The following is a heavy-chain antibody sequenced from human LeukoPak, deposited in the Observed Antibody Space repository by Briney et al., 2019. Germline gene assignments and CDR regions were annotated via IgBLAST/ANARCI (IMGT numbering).Heavy chain of an antibody. J-gene: IGHJ3*02. CDR3: ARWADKSGSSSRVAFDI. Sequence: SETLSPTCTVSGGSISSYYWSWIRQPPGKGLEWIGYIYYSGSTNYNPSLKSRVTISVDTSKNQFPLNVSSVTAADTAVYYCARWADKSGSSSRVAFDIWGQGTMVTVSS. CDR1: GGSISSYY. V-gene: IGHV4-59*12. CDR2: IYYSGST. D-gene: IGHD6-6*01.